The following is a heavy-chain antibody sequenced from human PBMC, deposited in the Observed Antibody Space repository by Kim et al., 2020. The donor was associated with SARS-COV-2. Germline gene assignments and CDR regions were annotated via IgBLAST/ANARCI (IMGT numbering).Heavy chain of an antibody. D-gene: IGHD6-19*01. J-gene: IGHJ4*02. Sequence: GGSLRLSCAASGITFSSYAMSWVRQAPGKGLEWVSSISGSGDNTYYGGSVKGRFTISRDNSKNTLYLQMSSLRDEDTAVYYCAKLIAVTGKESDYWGQGT. CDR2: ISGSGDNT. CDR3: AKLIAVTGKESDY. CDR1: GITFSSYA. V-gene: IGHV3-23*01.